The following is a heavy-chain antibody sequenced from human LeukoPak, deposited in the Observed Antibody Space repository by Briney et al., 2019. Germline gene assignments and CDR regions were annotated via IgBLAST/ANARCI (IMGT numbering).Heavy chain of an antibody. Sequence: QPGGSLRLSCAASGFTFSSYAMHWVRQAPGKGLEWVAVISYDGSNKYYADSVKGRFTISRDNSKNTLYLQMNSLRAEDTAVYYCARGYYDFWSGVDYWGQGTLVTVSS. CDR2: ISYDGSNK. D-gene: IGHD3-3*01. CDR1: GFTFSSYA. CDR3: ARGYYDFWSGVDY. V-gene: IGHV3-30*04. J-gene: IGHJ4*02.